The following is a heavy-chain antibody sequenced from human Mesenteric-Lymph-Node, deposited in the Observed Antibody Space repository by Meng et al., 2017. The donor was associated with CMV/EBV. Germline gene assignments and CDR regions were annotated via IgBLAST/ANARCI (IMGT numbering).Heavy chain of an antibody. V-gene: IGHV3-48*03. CDR2: ISSRGSSI. CDR1: GFTFSSYE. Sequence: GGSLRLSCAASGFTFSSYEMNWVRQAPGKGLEWVSYISSRGSSIHYADSVKGRFTISRDNAKNSLYLQMDSLRAEDTAVYYCARDRLRIAVAGDGAFDIWGQGTMVTVSS. CDR3: ARDRLRIAVAGDGAFDI. J-gene: IGHJ3*02. D-gene: IGHD6-19*01.